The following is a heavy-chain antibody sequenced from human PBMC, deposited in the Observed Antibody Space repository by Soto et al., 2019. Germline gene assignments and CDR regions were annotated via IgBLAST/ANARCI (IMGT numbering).Heavy chain of an antibody. CDR2: ISAYNGNT. D-gene: IGHD2-2*01. Sequence: ASVKVSCKASGYTFTSYGISWVRQAPGQGLEWMGWISAYNGNTNYAQKRQGRVTMTTDTATSTAYMELRSLRSDDTAVYYCARGLGYCRSTSCFLAEYFQHWGQ. V-gene: IGHV1-18*01. J-gene: IGHJ1*01. CDR1: GYTFTSYG. CDR3: ARGLGYCRSTSCFLAEYFQH.